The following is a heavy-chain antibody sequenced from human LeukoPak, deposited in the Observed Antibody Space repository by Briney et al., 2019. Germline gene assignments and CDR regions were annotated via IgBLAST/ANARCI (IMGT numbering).Heavy chain of an antibody. CDR2: IYYSGST. D-gene: IGHD3-22*01. J-gene: IGHJ4*02. V-gene: IGHV4-59*08. CDR3: ARINYFDSSGFFYDDY. CDR1: GGSISNYY. Sequence: SETLSLTCTVSGGSISNYYWSWIRQPPGKGLEWIGYIYYSGSTKYNPSLKSRVTISVDTSKNQFSLKLSSVTAADTAVYYCARINYFDSSGFFYDDYWGQGTLVTVSS.